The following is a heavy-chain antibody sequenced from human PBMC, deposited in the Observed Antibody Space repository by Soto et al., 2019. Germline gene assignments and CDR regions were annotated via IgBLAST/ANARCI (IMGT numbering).Heavy chain of an antibody. CDR3: ARXXXPPDY. CDR1: GYTFASYA. J-gene: IGHJ4*02. Sequence: QVQLVQSGAEVKKPGASVKVSCKASGYTFASYAISWMRQAPGQGLEWMGWISAYNGNTNYAQKLQGRVTMTTDTXXXXXXXXXXXXXXXXXXXXYXARXXXPPDYWGQGTLVTVSS. CDR2: ISAYNGNT. V-gene: IGHV1-18*01. D-gene: IGHD3-10*01.